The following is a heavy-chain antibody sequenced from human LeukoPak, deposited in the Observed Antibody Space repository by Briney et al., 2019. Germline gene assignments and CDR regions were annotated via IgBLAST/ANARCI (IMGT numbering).Heavy chain of an antibody. CDR3: VRDGDDLDV. V-gene: IGHV3-7*01. CDR2: IKGDGSKK. Sequence: GGSLRLSCAASGFTFRNYWMSWVRQAPGKGPEWVADIKGDGSKKYYVDSMKGRSTISRDNAENSLFPQMNSLRVEDTAVYYCVRDGDDLDVWGQGTMVTVSS. J-gene: IGHJ3*01. CDR1: GFTFRNYW.